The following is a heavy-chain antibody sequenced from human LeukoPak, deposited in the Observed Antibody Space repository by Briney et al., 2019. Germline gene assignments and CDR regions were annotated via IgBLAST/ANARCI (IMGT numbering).Heavy chain of an antibody. V-gene: IGHV4-4*07. CDR1: GGSISSYY. D-gene: IGHD3-22*01. Sequence: SETLSLTCTVSGGSISSYYWSWIRQPAGKGLEWIGRIYTSGSTTYNPSLKSRVTISVKTSKNQFSLKLSSVTAADTAVYYYARVTGYMIEDYFDYWGQGTLVTVSS. CDR2: IYTSGST. J-gene: IGHJ4*02. CDR3: ARVTGYMIEDYFDY.